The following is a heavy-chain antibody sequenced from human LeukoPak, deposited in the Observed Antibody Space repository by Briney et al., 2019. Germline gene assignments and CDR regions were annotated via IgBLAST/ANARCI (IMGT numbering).Heavy chain of an antibody. CDR3: ARPYGDYVSGWFDP. Sequence: GGSLRLSCAASGFTFSSYSMNWVRQAPGKGLEWVSYISSSSSTIYYADSVKGRFTISRDNAENSLYLQMNSLRAEDTAVYYCARPYGDYVSGWFDPWGQGTLVTVSS. CDR1: GFTFSSYS. J-gene: IGHJ5*02. V-gene: IGHV3-48*01. CDR2: ISSSSSTI. D-gene: IGHD4-17*01.